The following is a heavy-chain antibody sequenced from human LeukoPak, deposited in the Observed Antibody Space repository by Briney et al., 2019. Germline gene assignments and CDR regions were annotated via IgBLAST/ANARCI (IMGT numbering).Heavy chain of an antibody. CDR2: IYYSGAT. Sequence: SETLSLTRTVSGGSISNYYWSWIRQPPGKGLEWIGHIYYSGATKYNPSLKSRITISVDTSKNQFPLMLSSVSAADTAVYYCARFGITVVRGGKYYFDYWGQGTLVTVSS. CDR3: ARFGITVVRGGKYYFDY. J-gene: IGHJ4*02. V-gene: IGHV4-59*08. CDR1: GGSISNYY. D-gene: IGHD3-10*01.